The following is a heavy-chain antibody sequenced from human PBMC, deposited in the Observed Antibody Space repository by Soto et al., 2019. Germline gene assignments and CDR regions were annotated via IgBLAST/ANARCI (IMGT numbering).Heavy chain of an antibody. CDR1: GFTFSSYG. CDR2: ISYDGYNK. CDR3: ANPYGDTYYYYYYGMDV. Sequence: SLRLSCTASGFTFSSYGMHWGRQAPGKGLEWVTAISYDGYNKYYADSVQGRFTISRDNSKNTLYLQMNSLRAEDTAVYYCANPYGDTYYYYYYGMDVRGQGTTVTVSS. D-gene: IGHD4-17*01. V-gene: IGHV3-30*18. J-gene: IGHJ6*02.